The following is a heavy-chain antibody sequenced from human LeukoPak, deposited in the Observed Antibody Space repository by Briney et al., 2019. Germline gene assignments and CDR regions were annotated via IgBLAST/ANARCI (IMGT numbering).Heavy chain of an antibody. V-gene: IGHV2-70*04. J-gene: IGHJ4*02. D-gene: IGHD3-3*01. Sequence: SGPTLVNPTQTLTLTCTLSGISLRRTGRRVSWLRQPPGKALEWLARIDWDDGKYYNSSLKTRLTISKAAPADQVVLSMTNMDPADTAIYYCARVYENNIFDLWGQGTLVTVSS. CDR2: IDWDDGK. CDR1: GISLRRTGRR. CDR3: ARVYENNIFDL.